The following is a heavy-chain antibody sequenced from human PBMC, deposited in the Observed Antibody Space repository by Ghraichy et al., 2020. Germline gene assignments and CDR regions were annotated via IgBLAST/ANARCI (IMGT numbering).Heavy chain of an antibody. CDR1: GLTFSSYG. Sequence: GESLNISCAASGLTFSSYGIHWVRQAPGKGLEWVAFIRYDGSNKNYADSVKGRFTISRDNSKNTVYLQMNSLRAEDTAVYYCAKDGGGDFDYWGQGTLVTVSS. D-gene: IGHD3-16*01. CDR3: AKDGGGDFDY. J-gene: IGHJ4*02. CDR2: IRYDGSNK. V-gene: IGHV3-30*02.